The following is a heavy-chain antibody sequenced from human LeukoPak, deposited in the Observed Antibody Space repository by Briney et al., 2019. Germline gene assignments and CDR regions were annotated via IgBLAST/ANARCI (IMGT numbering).Heavy chain of an antibody. CDR1: GGSISSYY. CDR3: AREGGTTSSYFDY. V-gene: IGHV4-59*01. D-gene: IGHD3-16*01. CDR2: IYYSRST. J-gene: IGHJ4*02. Sequence: SETLSLTCTVSGGSISSYYWSWIRQPPGKGLEWIGYIYYSRSTNYNPSLKSRVTISVDTSKNQFSLKLSSVTAADTAVYYCAREGGTTSSYFDYWGQGTLVTVSS.